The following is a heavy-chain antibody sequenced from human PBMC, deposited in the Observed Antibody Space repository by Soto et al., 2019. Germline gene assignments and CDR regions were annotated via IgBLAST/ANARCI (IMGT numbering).Heavy chain of an antibody. CDR2: INPNSGGT. D-gene: IGHD3-9*01. J-gene: IGHJ4*02. CDR1: GYTFTGYY. Sequence: ASVKVSCKASGYTFTGYYMHWVRQAPGQGLEWMGWINPNSGGTSYAQKFQGWVTMTRDTSISTAYMELSRLRSDDTAVYYCARGRPYYDILTGYYPDFDYWGQGTLVTVSS. CDR3: ARGRPYYDILTGYYPDFDY. V-gene: IGHV1-2*04.